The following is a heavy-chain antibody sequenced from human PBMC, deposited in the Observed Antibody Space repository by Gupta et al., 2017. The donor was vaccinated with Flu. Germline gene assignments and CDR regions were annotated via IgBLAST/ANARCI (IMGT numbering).Heavy chain of an antibody. J-gene: IGHJ4*02. CDR3: AREKFCSTDSCYRDCEL. CDR1: GYTFTAYY. D-gene: IGHD2-2*02. CDR2: INPPSRST. Sequence: QVQLVQSGAEVKKPGASVKVSCKASGYTFTAYYIHWVRQAPGQGLEWLGRINPPSRSTNYEQKFQGRVTMTMDTAIRTAYMDLKRLTSDDTAIYYWAREKFCSTDSCYRDCELWGQGALGTVSS. V-gene: IGHV1-2*06.